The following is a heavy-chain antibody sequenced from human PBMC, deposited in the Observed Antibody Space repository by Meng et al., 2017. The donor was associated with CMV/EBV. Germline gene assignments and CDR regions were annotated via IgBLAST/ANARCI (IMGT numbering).Heavy chain of an antibody. V-gene: IGHV4-34*12. CDR3: ARVDEYSSFDY. D-gene: IGHD6-6*01. CDR1: GGSFSDYY. Sequence: SETLSLTCAVYGGSFSDYYWSWIRQPPGRGLEWIGEIIHSGSTNYKPSLKSRGTISVDTSKNQFPLKLSSVTAEDTAVYYCARVDEYSSFDYWGQGTLVTVSS. CDR2: IIHSGST. J-gene: IGHJ4*02.